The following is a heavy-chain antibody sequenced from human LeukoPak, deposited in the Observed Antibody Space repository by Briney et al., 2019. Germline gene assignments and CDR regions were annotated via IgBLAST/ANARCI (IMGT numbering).Heavy chain of an antibody. D-gene: IGHD6-6*01. CDR1: GYSISIGYD. Sequence: SETLSLTCAVSGYSISIGYDWGSIRQPPGKGLEWIWSIYHSGSTYYNPPLKSRVTISVDTSKNQFSLKLSSVTAADTAVYYCAAQIAARPPGWFDPWGQGTLVTVSS. CDR3: AAQIAARPPGWFDP. CDR2: IYHSGST. J-gene: IGHJ5*02. V-gene: IGHV4-38-2*01.